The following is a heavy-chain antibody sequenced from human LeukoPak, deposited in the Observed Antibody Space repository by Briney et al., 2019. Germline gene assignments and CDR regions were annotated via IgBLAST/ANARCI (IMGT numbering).Heavy chain of an antibody. J-gene: IGHJ4*02. CDR2: IYYTGTH. V-gene: IGHV4-59*08. D-gene: IGHD6-13*01. CDR3: ASSRQPYYFDY. CDR1: GTSTRSFY. Sequence: SETLFLTCTVSGTSTRSFYWSWIRQPPGKGLEWIGYIYYTGTHNYNPSLKSRVTISVDTSKNQFSLKLSSVTAADTAVYYCASSRQPYYFDYWGQGTLVTVSS.